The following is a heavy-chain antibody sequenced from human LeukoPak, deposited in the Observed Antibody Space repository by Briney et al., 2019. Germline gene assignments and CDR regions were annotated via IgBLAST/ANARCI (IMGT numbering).Heavy chain of an antibody. CDR2: ISSSSSYI. V-gene: IGHV3-21*01. CDR3: ARDGSYSSSWYFDY. J-gene: IGHJ4*02. D-gene: IGHD6-13*01. Sequence: KPGGSLRLSCAASGFTFSSYEMNWVRQAPGKGLEWVSSISSSSSYIYYADSVKGRFTISRDNAKNSLYLQMNSLRAEDTAVYYCARDGSYSSSWYFDYWGQGTLVTVSS. CDR1: GFTFSSYE.